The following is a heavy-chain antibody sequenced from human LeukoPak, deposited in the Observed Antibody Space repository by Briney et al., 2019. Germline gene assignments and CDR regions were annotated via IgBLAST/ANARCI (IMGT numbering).Heavy chain of an antibody. J-gene: IGHJ4*02. D-gene: IGHD3-10*01. CDR1: GDSVSSNSAA. V-gene: IGHV6-1*01. CDR3: ARDFRRYYGSGSYQYYFDY. CDR2: TYYRSKWYN. Sequence: SQTLSLTCAISGDSVSSNSAAWNWIRQSPSRGLEWLGRTYYRSKWYNDYAVSVKSRITINPDTSKNQFSLQLNSVTPEDTAVYYCARDFRRYYGSGSYQYYFDYWGQGTLVTVSS.